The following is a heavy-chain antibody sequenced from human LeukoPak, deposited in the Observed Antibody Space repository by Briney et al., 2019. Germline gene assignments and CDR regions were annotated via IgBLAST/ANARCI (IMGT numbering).Heavy chain of an antibody. Sequence: GGSLRLSCAASGFTFSSYAMSWVRRAPGKGLEWVSAISGSGGSTYYADSVKGRFTITRDNSKNTLYLQMNSLRAEDTAVYYCAKGREANLYYFDYWGQGTLVTVSS. CDR2: ISGSGGST. J-gene: IGHJ4*02. CDR3: AKGREANLYYFDY. CDR1: GFTFSSYA. V-gene: IGHV3-23*01. D-gene: IGHD4/OR15-4a*01.